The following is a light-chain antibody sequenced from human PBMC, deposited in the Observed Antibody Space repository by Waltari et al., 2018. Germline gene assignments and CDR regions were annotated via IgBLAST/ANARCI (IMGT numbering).Light chain of an antibody. CDR3: QQYYSTLPLT. V-gene: IGKV1-NL1*01. CDR2: SAS. J-gene: IGKJ4*01. Sequence: DIQMTQSPSSLSASLGDRVTITCRASQGIRNSLAWYQQRPGKAPKLLLYSASRLQSGVPSRFSGSGSGTDYTLTISSLQPEDFATYYCQQYYSTLPLTFGGGTKVEIK. CDR1: QGIRNS.